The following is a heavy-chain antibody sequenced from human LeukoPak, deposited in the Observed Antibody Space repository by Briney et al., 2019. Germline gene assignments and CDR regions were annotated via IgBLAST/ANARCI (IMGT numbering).Heavy chain of an antibody. Sequence: GGSLRLSCAASGFTFSSYAMNWVRQAPGKGLEWVSYISSDSINIYYADSVKGRFTISRDNAKNSLYLQMNSLRAEDTAVYYCVPQKAYGGNPLDYRGQGTLVTVSS. CDR1: GFTFSSYA. CDR2: ISSDSINI. D-gene: IGHD4-23*01. V-gene: IGHV3-48*01. J-gene: IGHJ4*02. CDR3: VPQKAYGGNPLDY.